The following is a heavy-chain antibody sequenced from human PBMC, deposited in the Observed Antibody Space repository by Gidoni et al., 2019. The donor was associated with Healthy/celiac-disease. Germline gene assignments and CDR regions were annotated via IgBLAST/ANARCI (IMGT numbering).Heavy chain of an antibody. D-gene: IGHD3-22*01. V-gene: IGHV5-10-1*03. CDR3: ARQALSYDSSGYYGASFDY. Sequence: EVQLVQSGAEVKKPGESLRISCKGSGYSFTSYWISWVRQMPGKGLEWMGRIDPRDSYTNYSPSFQGHVTISADKSISTAYLQWSSLKASDTAMYYCARQALSYDSSGYYGASFDYWGQGTLVTVSS. CDR1: GYSFTSYW. J-gene: IGHJ4*02. CDR2: IDPRDSYT.